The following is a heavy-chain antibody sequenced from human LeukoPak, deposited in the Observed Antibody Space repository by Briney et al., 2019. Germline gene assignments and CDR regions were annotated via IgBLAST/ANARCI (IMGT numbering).Heavy chain of an antibody. D-gene: IGHD3-22*01. Sequence: ASVKVSCKASGYTFTSYGISWVRQAPGQGLEWMGWISAYNGNKNYAQKLQGRVTMTTDTSTSTAYMELRSLRSDDTAVYYCARARITMIVVALPPRTSWFDPWGQGTLVTVSS. CDR2: ISAYNGNK. J-gene: IGHJ5*02. CDR1: GYTFTSYG. V-gene: IGHV1-18*01. CDR3: ARARITMIVVALPPRTSWFDP.